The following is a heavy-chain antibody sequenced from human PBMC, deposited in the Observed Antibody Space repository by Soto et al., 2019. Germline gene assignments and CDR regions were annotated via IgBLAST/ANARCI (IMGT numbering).Heavy chain of an antibody. CDR1: GYTFTSYA. Sequence: GASVKASCKASGYTFTSYAMHWARQAPGQRLEWMGWINAGNGNTKYSQKFQGRVTITRDTSASTAYMELSSLRSEDTAVYYCARDPTGTSSYNWFDPWGQGTLVTVSS. V-gene: IGHV1-3*01. D-gene: IGHD1-1*01. CDR2: INAGNGNT. CDR3: ARDPTGTSSYNWFDP. J-gene: IGHJ5*02.